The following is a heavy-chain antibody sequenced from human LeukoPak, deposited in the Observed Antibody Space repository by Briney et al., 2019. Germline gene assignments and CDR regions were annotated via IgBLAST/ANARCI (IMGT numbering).Heavy chain of an antibody. J-gene: IGHJ4*02. D-gene: IGHD2-2*01. CDR1: GFTFSSYA. CDR3: AREGSSTSCYDY. V-gene: IGHV3-30*04. Sequence: PGGSLRLSCAASGFTFSSYAMHWVRQAPGKGLEWVAVISYDGSNKYYADSVKGRFTISRDNSKNTLYLQMNSLRAEDTAVYYCAREGSSTSCYDYWGQGTLVTVSS. CDR2: ISYDGSNK.